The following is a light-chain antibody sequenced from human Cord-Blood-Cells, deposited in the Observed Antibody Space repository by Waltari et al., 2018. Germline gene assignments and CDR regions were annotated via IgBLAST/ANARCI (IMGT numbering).Light chain of an antibody. CDR3: QQSYSTLGFT. CDR2: AAS. Sequence: DIQMTQSPSSLSASVGDRVTITCRASQSISSYLNWYQQKPGKAPKILIYAASSLQSGVPSRFSGSGSGTDCTLTISSLQPEDFATYYCQQSYSTLGFTFGPGTKVDSK. CDR1: QSISSY. V-gene: IGKV1-39*01. J-gene: IGKJ3*01.